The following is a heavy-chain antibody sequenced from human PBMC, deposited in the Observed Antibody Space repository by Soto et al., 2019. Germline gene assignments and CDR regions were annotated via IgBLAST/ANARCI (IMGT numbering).Heavy chain of an antibody. Sequence: SQTLPHTWPVLFGSISSYYLSLILHTPFKLLELIGYICYSGSTNYNPSLKSRVTISVDTSKNQFSLKLSSVTAADTAVYYCARGRSGEPYYMEVWGKGTTVTVSS. CDR3: ARGRSGEPYYMEV. J-gene: IGHJ6*03. D-gene: IGHD3-3*01. CDR2: ICYSGST. V-gene: IGHV4-59*01. CDR1: FGSISSYY.